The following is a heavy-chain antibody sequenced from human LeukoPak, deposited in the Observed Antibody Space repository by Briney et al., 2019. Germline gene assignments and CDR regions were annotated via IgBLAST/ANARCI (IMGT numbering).Heavy chain of an antibody. V-gene: IGHV3-21*01. Sequence: RPGGSLRLSCAASGFTFSSYSMNWVRQAPGKGLEWVSSISSSSSYIYYADSVKGRYTISRDNAKNSLYLQMNSLRAEDTAVYYCARGERIMVRGVINYWGQGTLVTVSS. J-gene: IGHJ4*02. CDR2: ISSSSSYI. CDR3: ARGERIMVRGVINY. D-gene: IGHD3-10*01. CDR1: GFTFSSYS.